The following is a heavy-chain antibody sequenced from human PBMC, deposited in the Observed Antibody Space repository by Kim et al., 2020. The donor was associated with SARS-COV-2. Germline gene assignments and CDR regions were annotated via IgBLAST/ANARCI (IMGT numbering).Heavy chain of an antibody. Sequence: IYYENSGKGRFTLSRDNAKNSLYLQMNSLRAEDTAVYYCARGIVGATIDYWGQGTLVTVSS. J-gene: IGHJ4*02. D-gene: IGHD1-26*01. CDR3: ARGIVGATIDY. V-gene: IGHV3-21*01. CDR2: I.